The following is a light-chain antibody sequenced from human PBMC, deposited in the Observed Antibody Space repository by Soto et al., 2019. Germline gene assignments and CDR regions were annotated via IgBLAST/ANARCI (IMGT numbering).Light chain of an antibody. J-gene: IGKJ4*01. CDR2: AAS. Sequence: DIQMTESPSSLSASEGDRVTIXXRASQSISSYLNWYQQKPGKAPKVXIYAASTLESGVPSRFSGRGSGTDFTLTISSLQPEDFATYFCQQADSFPLTFGGGTKVEIK. CDR1: QSISSY. V-gene: IGKV1-39*01. CDR3: QQADSFPLT.